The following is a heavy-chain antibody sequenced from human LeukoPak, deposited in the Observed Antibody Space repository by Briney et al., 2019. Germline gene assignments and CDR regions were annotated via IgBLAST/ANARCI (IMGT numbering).Heavy chain of an antibody. CDR1: GFTFSSYA. V-gene: IGHV3-30-3*01. Sequence: GGSLRLSCAASGFTFSSYAMHWVRQAPGKGLEWVAVISYDGSNKYYVDSVKGRFTISRDNSKNTLYLQMNSLRAEDTAVYYCAKDWGPGAYYYDSSGYHYFDYWGQGTLVTVSS. CDR2: ISYDGSNK. CDR3: AKDWGPGAYYYDSSGYHYFDY. J-gene: IGHJ4*02. D-gene: IGHD3-22*01.